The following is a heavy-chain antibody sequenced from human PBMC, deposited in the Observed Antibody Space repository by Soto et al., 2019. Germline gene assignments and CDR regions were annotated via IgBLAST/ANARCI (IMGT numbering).Heavy chain of an antibody. CDR1: GFTVSSNY. J-gene: IGHJ6*02. CDR3: ARPIAVAGIGARYYGMDV. Sequence: GGSLRLSCAASGFTVSSNYMSWVRQAPGKGLEWVSVIYSGGSTYYADSVKGRFTISRDNSKNTLYLQMNSLRAEDTAVYYCARPIAVAGIGARYYGMDVWGQGTTVTVSS. V-gene: IGHV3-53*01. D-gene: IGHD6-19*01. CDR2: IYSGGST.